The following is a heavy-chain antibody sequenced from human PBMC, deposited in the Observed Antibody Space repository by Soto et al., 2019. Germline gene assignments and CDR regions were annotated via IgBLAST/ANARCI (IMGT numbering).Heavy chain of an antibody. Sequence: PSETLSLTCAVSGVSISSSYWWRWVRQPPGKGLEWIGEIYHSGSTNYNPSLKSRVTISIDKSKNQFSLKLSSVTAADTAVYYCARDPDGDIPINYWGQGTLVTVSS. CDR1: GVSISSSYW. V-gene: IGHV4-4*02. D-gene: IGHD4-17*01. J-gene: IGHJ4*02. CDR2: IYHSGST. CDR3: ARDPDGDIPINY.